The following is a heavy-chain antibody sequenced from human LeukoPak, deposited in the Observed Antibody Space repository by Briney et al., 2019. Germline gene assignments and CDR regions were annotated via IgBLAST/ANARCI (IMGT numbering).Heavy chain of an antibody. D-gene: IGHD3-10*01. J-gene: IGHJ6*02. V-gene: IGHV3-23*01. CDR2: ISGSGGST. Sequence: GGSLRLSCAASGFTFSSYAMSWVRQAPGKGLEWVSAISGSGGSTYYADSVKGRFTISRDNSKNTLYLQMNSLRAEDTAVYYRAKDQGSQFTSYYYGMDVWGQGTTVTVSS. CDR1: GFTFSSYA. CDR3: AKDQGSQFTSYYYGMDV.